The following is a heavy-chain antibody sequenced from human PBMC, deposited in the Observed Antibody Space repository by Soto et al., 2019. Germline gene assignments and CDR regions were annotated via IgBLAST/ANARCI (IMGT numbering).Heavy chain of an antibody. J-gene: IGHJ6*03. CDR1: GFPVSSNY. CDR2: IYSGGST. CDR3: AREPGYYYYMDV. V-gene: IGHV3-66*01. Sequence: PGGSLRLSCASSGFPVSSNYMSWVRQAPGKGLEWVSVIYSGGSTYYADSVKGRFTISRDNSKNTLYLQMNSLRAEDTAVYYCAREPGYYYYMDVWGKGTTVTVSS.